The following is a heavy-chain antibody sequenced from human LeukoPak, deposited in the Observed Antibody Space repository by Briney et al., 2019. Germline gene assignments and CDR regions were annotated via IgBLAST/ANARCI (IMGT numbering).Heavy chain of an antibody. CDR1: GFTFSSYS. CDR3: ARMWGSGWSYFDY. Sequence: GGSLRLSCAASGFTFSSYSMNWVRQAPGKGLEWVSYISSGSTTIYYADSVKGRFTISRDNAKNSLYLQMNSLRAEDTAVYFCARMWGSGWSYFDYWGQGTLVTVSS. D-gene: IGHD6-13*01. CDR2: ISSGSTTI. V-gene: IGHV3-48*04. J-gene: IGHJ4*02.